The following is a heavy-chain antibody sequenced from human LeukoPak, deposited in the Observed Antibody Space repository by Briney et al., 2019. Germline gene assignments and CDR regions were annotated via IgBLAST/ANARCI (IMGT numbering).Heavy chain of an antibody. D-gene: IGHD3-10*01. CDR2: INPNSGGT. V-gene: IGHV1-2*02. J-gene: IGHJ4*02. CDR3: ARDSRVYYGSGIPFDY. CDR1: GYTFTGYY. Sequence: AASVTVSCKASGYTFTGYYMHWVRQAPGQGLEWMGWINPNSGGTSYAQKFQGRVTMTRDTSISTAYMELSRLRSDDTAVYYCARDSRVYYGSGIPFDYWGQGTLVTVSS.